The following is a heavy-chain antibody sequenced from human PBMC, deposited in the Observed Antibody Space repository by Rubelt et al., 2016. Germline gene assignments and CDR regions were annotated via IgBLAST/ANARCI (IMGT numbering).Heavy chain of an antibody. J-gene: IGHJ5*02. V-gene: IGHV3-30*01. D-gene: IGHD6-13*01. Sequence: SYDGSNKYYADSVKGRFTISRDNSKNTLYLQMNSLRAEDTAVYYCARPGEAAAGRVPNWFDPWGQGTLVTVSS. CDR2: SYDGSNK. CDR3: ARPGEAAAGRVPNWFDP.